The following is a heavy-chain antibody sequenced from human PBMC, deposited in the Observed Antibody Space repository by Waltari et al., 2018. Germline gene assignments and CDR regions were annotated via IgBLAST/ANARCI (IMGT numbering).Heavy chain of an antibody. CDR3: ASVWGSYRPTLGWFDP. CDR2: IFYTGST. J-gene: IGHJ5*02. CDR1: GGSLSSSSYP. Sequence: QLHLQESGPGLVKPSETLSLTCTVSGGSLSSSSYPWGGIRPPPGKGLEWNGSIFYTGSTYYSPSLMCRVTTSMETSKNQCSLMFSCVTAADTAVYYCASVWGSYRPTLGWFDPWGQGTLVTVSS. V-gene: IGHV4-39*01. D-gene: IGHD3-16*02.